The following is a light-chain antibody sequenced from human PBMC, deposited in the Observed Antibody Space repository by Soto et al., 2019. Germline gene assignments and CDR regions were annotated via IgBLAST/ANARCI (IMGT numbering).Light chain of an antibody. J-gene: IGLJ2*01. CDR2: LSSDGSH. V-gene: IGLV4-69*01. Sequence: QLVLTQSPSASASLGASVKLTCTLSSGHSSYAIAWHQQQPEKGPRYLMKLSSDGSHSKGDGIPDRFSGSSSGAERYLTISSLQSEDEADYYCQIWDTGGRVVFGGGTKLTVL. CDR1: SGHSSYA. CDR3: QIWDTGGRVV.